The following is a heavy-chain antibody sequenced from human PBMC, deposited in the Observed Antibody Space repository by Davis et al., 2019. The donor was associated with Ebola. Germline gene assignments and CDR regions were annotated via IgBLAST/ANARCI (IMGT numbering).Heavy chain of an antibody. CDR2: IYYSGST. CDR3: ARSYGSGIKGREINWFDP. V-gene: IGHV4-59*01. D-gene: IGHD3-10*01. Sequence: MPSETLSLTCTVSGGSISSYYWSWIRQPPGKGLEWIGYIYYSGSTNYNPSLKSRVTISVDTSKNQFSLKLSSVTAADTAVYYCARSYGSGIKGREINWFDPWGQGTLVTVPS. CDR1: GGSISSYY. J-gene: IGHJ5*02.